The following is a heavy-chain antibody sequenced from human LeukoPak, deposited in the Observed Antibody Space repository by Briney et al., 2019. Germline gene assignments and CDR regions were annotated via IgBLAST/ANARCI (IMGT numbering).Heavy chain of an antibody. Sequence: SETLSLTCTVSGGSISSYYWSWIRQPAGKGLEWIGRIYTSGSTNYNPSLKSRVTMSVDTSKNQFSLKLSSVTAADTAAYYCARDSSGWYGNYYYMDVWGKGTTVTVSS. J-gene: IGHJ6*03. CDR2: IYTSGST. V-gene: IGHV4-4*07. CDR3: ARDSSGWYGNYYYMDV. CDR1: GGSISSYY. D-gene: IGHD6-19*01.